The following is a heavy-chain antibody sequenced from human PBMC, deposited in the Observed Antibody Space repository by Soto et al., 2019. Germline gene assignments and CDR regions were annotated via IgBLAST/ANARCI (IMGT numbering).Heavy chain of an antibody. CDR2: INYSGRT. V-gene: IGHV4-30-4*01. D-gene: IGHD3-16*01. Sequence: SETLSLTCTVSGGALSNDHQYWSWIRHSPGMGLEWIVYINYSGRTYYNTSLKSRVIISLDKSKNQFSLRLSSVTAADTAVYYCAREATGLITRSSCMDVWGQGTTVTVSS. CDR1: GGALSNDHQY. CDR3: AREATGLITRSSCMDV. J-gene: IGHJ6*02.